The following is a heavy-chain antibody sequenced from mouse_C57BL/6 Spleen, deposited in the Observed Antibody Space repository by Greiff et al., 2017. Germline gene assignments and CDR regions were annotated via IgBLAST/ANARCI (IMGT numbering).Heavy chain of an antibody. D-gene: IGHD1-1*01. CDR3: ASYYYGSSPFAC. CDR1: GYTFTDYN. CDR2: INPNNGGT. V-gene: IGHV1-22*01. Sequence: EVKLMESGPELVKPGASVKMSCKASGYTFTDYNMHWVKQSHGKSLEWIGYINPNNGGTSYNQKFKGKATLTVNKSSSTAYMELRSLTSEESAVYYCASYYYGSSPFACWGHGTLVTVSA. J-gene: IGHJ3*01.